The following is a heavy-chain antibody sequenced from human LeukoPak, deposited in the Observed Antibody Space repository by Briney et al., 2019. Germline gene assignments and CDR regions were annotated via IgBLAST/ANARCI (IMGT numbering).Heavy chain of an antibody. J-gene: IGHJ4*02. CDR2: ISGSGGST. D-gene: IGHD6-13*01. V-gene: IGHV3-23*01. CDR1: GFTFSTYA. Sequence: GGSLRLSCAASGFTFSTYAVSWVRQAPGKGLEWVSAISGSGGSTYYADSVKGRFTISRDNSKNTLYLQMNSLRAEDTAVYYCAKAQIAATYDYWGQGTLVTVSS. CDR3: AKAQIAATYDY.